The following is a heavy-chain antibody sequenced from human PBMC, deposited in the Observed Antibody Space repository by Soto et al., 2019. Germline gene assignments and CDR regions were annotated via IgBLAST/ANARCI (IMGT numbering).Heavy chain of an antibody. CDR3: ARRGYCSSTSCYTSNSFDP. CDR1: GYSFTSYW. V-gene: IGHV5-10-1*01. D-gene: IGHD2-2*02. CDR2: IDPSDSYT. Sequence: PGESLKISCKGSGYSFTSYWISWVRQMPGKGLEWMGRIDPSDSYTNYSPSFQGHVTISADKSISTAYLQWGSLKASDTAMYYCARRGYCSSTSCYTSNSFDPWGQGTLVTVSS. J-gene: IGHJ5*02.